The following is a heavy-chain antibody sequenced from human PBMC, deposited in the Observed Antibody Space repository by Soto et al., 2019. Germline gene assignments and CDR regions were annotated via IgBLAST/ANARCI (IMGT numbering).Heavy chain of an antibody. CDR3: ARDGGYVYDLDV. D-gene: IGHD1-1*01. CDR1: GFTFTSYT. CDR2: ITYSSHVI. V-gene: IGHV3-48*02. Sequence: GGSLRLSCAASGFTFTSYTMNWVRQAPGKGLEWISYITYSSHVIYYADSVKGRFTISRDNAKNSLYLQMNSLSHEDTAVYYCARDGGYVYDLDVWGQGTTVTVSS. J-gene: IGHJ6*02.